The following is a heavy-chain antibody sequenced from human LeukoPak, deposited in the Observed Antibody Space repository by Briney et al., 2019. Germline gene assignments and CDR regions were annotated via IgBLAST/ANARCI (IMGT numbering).Heavy chain of an antibody. V-gene: IGHV1-69*01. D-gene: IGHD3-10*01. CDR1: GGTFSSYA. CDR2: IIPIFGTA. CDR3: AIHGPNYYGSGSYYSNWSDP. J-gene: IGHJ5*02. Sequence: SVKVSCKASGGTFSSYAISWVRQAPGQGLEWMGGIIPIFGTANYAQKFQGRVTITADESTSTAYMELSSLRSEDTAVYYCAIHGPNYYGSGSYYSNWSDPWGQGTLVTVSS.